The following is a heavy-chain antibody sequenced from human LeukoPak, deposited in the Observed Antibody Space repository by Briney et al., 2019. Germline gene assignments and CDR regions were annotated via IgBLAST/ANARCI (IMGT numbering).Heavy chain of an antibody. CDR3: AKGQRWESPHYLDS. Sequence: GGSLRLSCAASGFTFSSSAMSWVRQVPGKGLEWVSGISSSGGSTNYADSVRGRFTISRDNSKNALYVQMNSLRDEDTALYYCAKGQRWESPHYLDSWGQGTLVTVSS. V-gene: IGHV3-23*01. CDR1: GFTFSSSA. CDR2: ISSSGGST. J-gene: IGHJ4*02. D-gene: IGHD1-26*01.